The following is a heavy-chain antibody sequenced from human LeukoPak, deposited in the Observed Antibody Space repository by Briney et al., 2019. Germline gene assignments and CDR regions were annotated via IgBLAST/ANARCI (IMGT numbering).Heavy chain of an antibody. V-gene: IGHV6-1*01. CDR1: GDSVSSNSAA. CDR3: AREITSEPYSSSWPNWFDP. Sequence: SQTLSLTCAISGDSVSSNSAAWNWIRQSPSRGLEWLGRTYYRSKWYNDYAVSVKSRITINPDTSKNQFSLQLNSVTPEDTAVYYCAREITSEPYSSSWPNWFDPWGQGTLVTVSS. J-gene: IGHJ5*02. CDR2: TYYRSKWYN. D-gene: IGHD6-13*01.